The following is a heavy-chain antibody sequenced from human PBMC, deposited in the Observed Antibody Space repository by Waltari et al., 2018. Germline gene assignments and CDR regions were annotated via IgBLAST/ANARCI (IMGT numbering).Heavy chain of an antibody. CDR2: IYPGDSDT. CDR3: ARLRGDFWSAKYNWFDP. Sequence: EVQLVQSGAEVKKPGESLTISCKGSGYSFTRYGIGGVGQVPGTGLEWMGIIYPGDSDTRYSPSFQGQVTISADKSISTAYLQWSSLKASDTAMYYCARLRGDFWSAKYNWFDPWGQGTLVTVSS. D-gene: IGHD3-3*01. CDR1: GYSFTRYG. V-gene: IGHV5-51*03. J-gene: IGHJ5*02.